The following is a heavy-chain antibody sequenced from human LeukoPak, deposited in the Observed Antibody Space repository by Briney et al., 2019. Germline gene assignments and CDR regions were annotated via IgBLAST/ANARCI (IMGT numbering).Heavy chain of an antibody. D-gene: IGHD3-22*01. CDR2: IYYSGST. V-gene: IGHV4-59*01. CDR1: GGSISSYY. Sequence: PSETLSLTFTVSGGSISSYYWSWIRQPPGKGLEWIGYIYYSGSTNYNPSLKSRVTISVDTSKNQFSLKLSSVTAADTAVYYCARAVVIRDYYYGMDVWGQGTTVTVSS. CDR3: ARAVVIRDYYYGMDV. J-gene: IGHJ6*02.